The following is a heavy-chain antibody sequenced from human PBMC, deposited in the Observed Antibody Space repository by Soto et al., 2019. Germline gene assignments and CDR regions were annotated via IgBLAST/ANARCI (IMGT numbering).Heavy chain of an antibody. CDR1: GGTFSSYA. CDR3: ARGNYYDSSGYYYSLGI. Sequence: ASLKVSCTASGGTFSSYASSWVRQAPGQGLEWTGGIIPIFGTANYAQKFQGRVTITADESTSTAYMELSSLRSEDTAVYYCARGNYYDSSGYYYSLGIWGQGTLVTVSS. J-gene: IGHJ4*02. CDR2: IIPIFGTA. V-gene: IGHV1-69*01. D-gene: IGHD3-22*01.